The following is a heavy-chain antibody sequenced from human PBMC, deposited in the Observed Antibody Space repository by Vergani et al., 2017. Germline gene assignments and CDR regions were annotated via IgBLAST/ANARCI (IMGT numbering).Heavy chain of an antibody. Sequence: DVDLVDSGGGFVQPGGSRRLSCAASGFSFRTFSMFWVRQPPGKGLAWVSKISPDGRTTEYADSVRGRFTISRDNSQTTVFLQMNSLRADDSAVYYCTKAGQYDSDNFHDSWGQGALVTVAS. D-gene: IGHD3-22*01. V-gene: IGHV3-74*03. J-gene: IGHJ1*01. CDR2: ISPDGRTT. CDR3: TKAGQYDSDNFHDS. CDR1: GFSFRTFS.